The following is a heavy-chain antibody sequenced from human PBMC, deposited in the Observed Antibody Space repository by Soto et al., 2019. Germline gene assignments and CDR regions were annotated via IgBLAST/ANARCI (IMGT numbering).Heavy chain of an antibody. V-gene: IGHV4-59*01. Sequence: SETLSLTCTVSGGSISSYYWSWVRQPPGKGLEWIGYIYYSGSTNYNPSLKSRVTISVDTSKNQFSLKLSSVTAADTAVYYCAREAEYYDSSGYYFNWFDPWGQGTLVTVSS. J-gene: IGHJ5*02. CDR1: GGSISSYY. CDR3: AREAEYYDSSGYYFNWFDP. CDR2: IYYSGST. D-gene: IGHD3-22*01.